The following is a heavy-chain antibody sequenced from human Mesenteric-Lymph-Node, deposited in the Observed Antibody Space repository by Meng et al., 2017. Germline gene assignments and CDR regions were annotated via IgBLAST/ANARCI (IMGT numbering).Heavy chain of an antibody. D-gene: IGHD6-19*01. CDR2: IKQDGSEK. CDR3: AKALAVAGGYYFDY. V-gene: IGHV3-7*03. CDR1: GFTFSSYW. Sequence: GGSRLSCAASGFTFSSYWMSWVRQAPGKGLEWVANIKQDGSEKYYVDSVKGRFTISRDNSKNSLYLQMNSLRTEDTALYYCAKALAVAGGYYFDYWGQGTQVTVSS. J-gene: IGHJ4*02.